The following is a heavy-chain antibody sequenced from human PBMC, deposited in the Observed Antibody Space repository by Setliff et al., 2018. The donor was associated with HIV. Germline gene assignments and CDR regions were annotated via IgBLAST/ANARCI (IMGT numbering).Heavy chain of an antibody. CDR2: INTNTGNP. D-gene: IGHD6-19*01. Sequence: AASVKVSCKASGYTFTSYAMNWVRQAPGQGLEWMGWINTNTGNPTYAQGFTGRFVFSLDTSVSTAYLQIISLTAEDTAVYYCARTPLISGWYKSGHYFDYLGQVTLVTVSS. J-gene: IGHJ4*02. V-gene: IGHV7-4-1*02. CDR1: GYTFTSYA. CDR3: ARTPLISGWYKSGHYFDY.